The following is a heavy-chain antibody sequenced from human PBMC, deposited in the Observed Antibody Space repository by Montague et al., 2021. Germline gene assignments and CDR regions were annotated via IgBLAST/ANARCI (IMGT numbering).Heavy chain of an antibody. CDR1: GASISDYY. CDR2: IYYSRRT. V-gene: IGHV4-59*01. Sequence: SETLSLTCSVSGASISDYYWSWIRQSPGKGLEWIGYIYYSRRTNYNPSLKSRVTISVDTSTNQFSLKLSSVTAADTAFYYCAVTNPYYYYVMDVWGQGTTVTVSS. CDR3: AVTNPYYYYVMDV. D-gene: IGHD1-14*01. J-gene: IGHJ6*02.